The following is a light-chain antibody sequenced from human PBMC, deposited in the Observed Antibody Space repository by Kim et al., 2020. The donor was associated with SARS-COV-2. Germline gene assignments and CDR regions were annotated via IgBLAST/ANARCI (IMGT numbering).Light chain of an antibody. CDR1: SDINVGSYN. Sequence: QPVLTQPTSLSASPGASARLTCTLRSDINVGSYNIYWYQQKPGSPPRYLLRYRSDSHKQQGSGVPSRFSGSKDTSTNAGLLLISGLQSEDEADYYCAIWYRSAWVFGGGTQLTVL. V-gene: IGLV5-39*01. CDR3: AIWYRSAWV. J-gene: IGLJ3*02. CDR2: YRSDSHK.